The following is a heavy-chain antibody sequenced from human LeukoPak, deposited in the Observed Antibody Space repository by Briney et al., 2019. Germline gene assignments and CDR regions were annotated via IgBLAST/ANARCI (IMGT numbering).Heavy chain of an antibody. CDR3: AKEALVRYYFDY. CDR1: GFTFSSYW. CDR2: INSDGSST. J-gene: IGHJ4*02. Sequence: PGGSLRLSCAASGFTFSSYWMHWVRQAPGKGLVWVSRINSDGSSTSYADSVKGRFTISRDNSKNTLYLQMNSLRAEDTAVYYCAKEALVRYYFDYWGQGTLVTVSS. D-gene: IGHD2-2*01. V-gene: IGHV3-74*01.